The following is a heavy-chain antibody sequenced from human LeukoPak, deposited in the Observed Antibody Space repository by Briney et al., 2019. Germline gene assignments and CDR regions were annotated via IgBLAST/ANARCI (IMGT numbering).Heavy chain of an antibody. Sequence: SVKVSCKASGGTFSSYAISWARQAPGQGLEWMGRIIPIFGTANYAQKFQGRVTITTDESTSTAYMELSSLRSEDTAVYYCARDSGYYDSSGYYRRFDYWGQGTLVTASS. CDR1: GGTFSSYA. J-gene: IGHJ4*02. CDR2: IIPIFGTA. V-gene: IGHV1-69*05. CDR3: ARDSGYYDSSGYYRRFDY. D-gene: IGHD3-22*01.